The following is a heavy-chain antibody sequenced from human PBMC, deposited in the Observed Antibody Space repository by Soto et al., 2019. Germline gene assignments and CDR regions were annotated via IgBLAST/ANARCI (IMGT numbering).Heavy chain of an antibody. Sequence: QVQLVQSGAEVNKPGASVKVSCKASGYTFTSYGISWVRQAPGQGLEWMGWISIYNGNTNYAQKLQGRVTMTTDTSTSTAYMELRSLRSDDTAVYYCARDVRSHDYGHYYDGMDVWGQGTTVTVSS. CDR1: GYTFTSYG. V-gene: IGHV1-18*01. J-gene: IGHJ6*02. CDR2: ISIYNGNT. D-gene: IGHD4-17*01. CDR3: ARDVRSHDYGHYYDGMDV.